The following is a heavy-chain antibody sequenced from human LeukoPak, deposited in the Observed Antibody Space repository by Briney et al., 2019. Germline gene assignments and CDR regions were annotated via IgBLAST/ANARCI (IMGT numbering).Heavy chain of an antibody. Sequence: GASVKVSCKASGYTFTSYYMHWVRQAPGQGLEWMGIINPSGGSTSYAQKFQGRVTITADESTSTAYMELSSLRSEDTAVYYCARDRHEILTGYYRLDPWGQGTLVTVSS. CDR3: ARDRHEILTGYYRLDP. V-gene: IGHV1-46*01. J-gene: IGHJ5*02. D-gene: IGHD3-9*01. CDR1: GYTFTSYY. CDR2: INPSGGST.